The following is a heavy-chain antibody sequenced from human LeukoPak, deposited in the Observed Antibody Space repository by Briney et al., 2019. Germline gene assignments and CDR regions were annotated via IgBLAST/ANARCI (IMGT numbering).Heavy chain of an antibody. D-gene: IGHD3-3*01. CDR3: ARGRLRFLEWLLYRSSYYYMDV. J-gene: IGHJ6*03. V-gene: IGHV1-8*01. CDR1: GYTFTSYD. CDR2: MNPNSGNT. Sequence: ASVKVSCKASGYTFTSYDINWVRQATGQGLEWMGWMNPNSGNTGYAQKFQGRVTMTRNTSISTAYMELSSLRSEDTAVYYYARGRLRFLEWLLYRSSYYYMDVWGKGTTVTVSS.